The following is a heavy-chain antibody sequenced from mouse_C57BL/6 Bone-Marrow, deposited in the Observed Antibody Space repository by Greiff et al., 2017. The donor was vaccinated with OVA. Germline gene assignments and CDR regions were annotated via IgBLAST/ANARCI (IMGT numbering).Heavy chain of an antibody. CDR3: ARGFSDY. J-gene: IGHJ2*01. CDR1: GYTFTSYT. CDR2: INPSSGYT. Sequence: VQGVESGAELARPGASVKMSCKASGYTFTSYTMHWVKQRPGQGLEWIGYINPSSGYTKYNQKFKDKATLTADKSSSTAYMQLSSLTSEDSAVYYCARGFSDYWGQGTTLTVSS. V-gene: IGHV1-4*01.